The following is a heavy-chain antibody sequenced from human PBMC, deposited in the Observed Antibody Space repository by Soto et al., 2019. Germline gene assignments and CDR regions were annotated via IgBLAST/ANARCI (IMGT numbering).Heavy chain of an antibody. J-gene: IGHJ4*02. V-gene: IGHV4-39*01. Sequence: SETLSLTCTVSGGSISSSSYYWGWIRQPPGKGLEWIGSIYYSGSTYYNPSLKSRVTISVDTSKNQFSLKLSSVTAADTAVYYCARQRRSYPPDFDYWGQGTLVTVSS. CDR3: ARQRRSYPPDFDY. D-gene: IGHD1-26*01. CDR2: IYYSGST. CDR1: GGSISSSSYY.